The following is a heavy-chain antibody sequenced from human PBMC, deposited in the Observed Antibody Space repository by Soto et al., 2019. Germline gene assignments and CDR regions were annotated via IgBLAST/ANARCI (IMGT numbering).Heavy chain of an antibody. V-gene: IGHV3-30*18. CDR3: AKDQWDCSGGGGDPQQKYFFAMDV. CDR2: ISYHGSNK. J-gene: IGHJ6*02. CDR1: GFSFTNYG. Sequence: QVQLVESGGGVVQPGRSLRLSCAASGFSFTNYGMHWVRQAPGKGLEWVAVISYHGSNKYYADSVKGRFTISRDSSKNTLDLQMTRLSAEDTAEYYCAKDQWDCSGGGGDPQQKYFFAMDVWGQGTTVIVSS. D-gene: IGHD2-15*01.